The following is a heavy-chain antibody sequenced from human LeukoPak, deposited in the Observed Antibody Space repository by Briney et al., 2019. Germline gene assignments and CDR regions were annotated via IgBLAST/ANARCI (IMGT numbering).Heavy chain of an antibody. V-gene: IGHV3-64*01. J-gene: IGHJ3*02. Sequence: GGSLRLSCAASGFTFSNYAMHWVRQAPGKGLEYVSAISSDGGSTYYANSVKGRFTISRDNSKNTLYLQMGSLRAEDMAAYYCARDRRITIFGVVIGAFDIWGQGTMVTVSS. CDR2: ISSDGGST. D-gene: IGHD3-3*01. CDR1: GFTFSNYA. CDR3: ARDRRITIFGVVIGAFDI.